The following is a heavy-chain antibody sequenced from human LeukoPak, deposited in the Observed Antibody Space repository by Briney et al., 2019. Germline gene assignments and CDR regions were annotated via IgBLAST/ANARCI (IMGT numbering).Heavy chain of an antibody. Sequence: GGSLTLSCAASGFTFSSYAMSWVRQAPGKGLEWVSTISGSGASTYYADSVQGRFTISRDNSKNTLYLQMNNLRAEDTAVYYCAKDGPQKYFDYYSPDYWGQGTLVTVSS. CDR1: GFTFSSYA. CDR2: ISGSGAST. V-gene: IGHV3-23*01. J-gene: IGHJ4*02. CDR3: AKDGPQKYFDYYSPDY. D-gene: IGHD3-9*01.